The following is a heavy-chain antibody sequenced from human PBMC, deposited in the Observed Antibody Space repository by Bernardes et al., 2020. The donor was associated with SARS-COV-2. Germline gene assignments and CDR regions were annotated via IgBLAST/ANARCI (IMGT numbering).Heavy chain of an antibody. V-gene: IGHV3-23*01. CDR2: VGTDGNT. CDR3: ARDLFWWSAADY. J-gene: IGHJ4*02. CDR1: GFILSSDA. Sequence: LKVFCASSGFILSSDAMSWVRRAPGKGLEWVSGVGTDGNTHYRDSVRGRFSISRDISKNILYLQMDSLRGEDTAVYFCARDLFWWSAADYWGQGTLVTVS. D-gene: IGHD3-16*01.